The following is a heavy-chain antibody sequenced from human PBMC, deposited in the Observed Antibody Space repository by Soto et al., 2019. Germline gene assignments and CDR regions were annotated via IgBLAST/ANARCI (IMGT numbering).Heavy chain of an antibody. D-gene: IGHD2-2*01. CDR1: GFTFTSSA. V-gene: IGHV1-58*01. J-gene: IGHJ6*02. Sequence: ASVKVSCKASGFTFTSSAVQWVRQARGQRLEWIGWIVVGSGNTNYAQKFQERVTITRDMSTSTAYMELSSLRSEDTAVYYCAADSEDIVVVPAAMRGKYYYYGMDVWGQGTTVTVS. CDR3: AADSEDIVVVPAAMRGKYYYYGMDV. CDR2: IVVGSGNT.